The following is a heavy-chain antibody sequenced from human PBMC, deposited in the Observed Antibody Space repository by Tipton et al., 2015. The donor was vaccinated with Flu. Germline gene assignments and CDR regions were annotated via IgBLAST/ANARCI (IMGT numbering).Heavy chain of an antibody. Sequence: TLSLTCSVSGDSLGNAYYWAWIRQPPGKGLEWIGNIHRSGSTNYNPSLKSRVSISVDTSKSHVSLRLTSVTGADTAVYFCARGKIVEGPVTMARDPYNYNGMDVWGQGTAVIVSS. J-gene: IGHJ6*02. V-gene: IGHV4-38-2*01. D-gene: IGHD1-26*01. CDR1: GDSLGNAYY. CDR2: IHRSGST. CDR3: ARGKIVEGPVTMARDPYNYNGMDV.